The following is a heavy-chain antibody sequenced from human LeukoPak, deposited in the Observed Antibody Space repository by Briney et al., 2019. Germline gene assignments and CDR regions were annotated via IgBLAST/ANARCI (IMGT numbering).Heavy chain of an antibody. Sequence: PGGSLRLSCAASGFTFSSYAMSWVRQAPGKGLAWVANIKEDGSEKYYVDSVKGRFTISRDNAKNSLYLQMSSLRAEDTAVYYCARGGYFDADPLDHWGQGTLVTVSS. CDR2: IKEDGSEK. D-gene: IGHD3-9*01. V-gene: IGHV3-7*01. J-gene: IGHJ4*02. CDR1: GFTFSSYA. CDR3: ARGGYFDADPLDH.